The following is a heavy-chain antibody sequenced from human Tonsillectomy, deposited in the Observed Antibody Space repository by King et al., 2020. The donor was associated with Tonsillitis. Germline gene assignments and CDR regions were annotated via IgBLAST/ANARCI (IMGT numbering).Heavy chain of an antibody. J-gene: IGHJ4*02. Sequence: VQLVESGGGFVQPGGSLRLSCAASGFTFSSYAMSWVRQAPGKGLEWVSAISNNGGYTFYADSVKGRFTISRDNSKKKLFLQMISLRAEDTAVYYCAKDREAVAGTGDNWGQGTLVTVSS. D-gene: IGHD6-19*01. CDR2: ISNNGGYT. CDR1: GFTFSSYA. V-gene: IGHV3-23*04. CDR3: AKDREAVAGTGDN.